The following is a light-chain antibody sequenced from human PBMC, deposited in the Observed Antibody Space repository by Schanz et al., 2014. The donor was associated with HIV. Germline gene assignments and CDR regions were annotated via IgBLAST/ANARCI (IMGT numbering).Light chain of an antibody. Sequence: EIVLTQSPGTLSLSPGERATLSCRASQSVNSNFLGWYQQKPGQAPRLLIFGASNRATGIPDRFSGGESGTDFTLTISRVEPEDFAVYFCQQYGSPPWTFGQGTKVEVK. CDR3: QQYGSPPWT. V-gene: IGKV3-20*01. CDR2: GAS. J-gene: IGKJ1*01. CDR1: QSVNSNF.